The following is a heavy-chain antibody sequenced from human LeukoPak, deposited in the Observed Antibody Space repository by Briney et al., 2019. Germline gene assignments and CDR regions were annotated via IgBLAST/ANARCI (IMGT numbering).Heavy chain of an antibody. J-gene: IGHJ6*03. CDR3: ASGRSNYYYYMDV. CDR2: INHSGST. V-gene: IGHV4-34*01. Sequence: PSETLSLTCAVYGGSFSGYYWSWIRQPPGKGLEWIGEINHSGSTNYNPSLKSRVTISVDTSKNQFSLKLSSVTAADTAVYYCASGRSNYYYYMDVWGKGTTVTVSS. D-gene: IGHD2/OR15-2a*01. CDR1: GGSFSGYY.